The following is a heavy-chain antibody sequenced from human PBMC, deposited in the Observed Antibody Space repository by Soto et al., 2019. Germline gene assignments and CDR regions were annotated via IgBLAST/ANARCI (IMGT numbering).Heavy chain of an antibody. CDR2: INAGNGNT. J-gene: IGHJ6*03. V-gene: IGHV1-3*01. Sequence: ASVKVSCKASGYTFTSYAMHWVRQAPGQRLEWMGWINAGNGNTKYSQKFQGRVTITRDTSASTAYMELSSLRSEDTAVYYCARDQGSSDTYYYYYMDVWGKGTTVTVSS. D-gene: IGHD2-2*01. CDR3: ARDQGSSDTYYYYYMDV. CDR1: GYTFTSYA.